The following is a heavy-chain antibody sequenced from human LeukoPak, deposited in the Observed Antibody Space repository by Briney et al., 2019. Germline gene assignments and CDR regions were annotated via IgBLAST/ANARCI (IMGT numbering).Heavy chain of an antibody. CDR2: IYTSGST. V-gene: IGHV4-4*08. J-gene: IGHJ6*03. CDR3: ARDSIAAAGSDYYYYYMDV. D-gene: IGHD6-13*01. Sequence: PSETSSLTCTVSGGSISSDYWSWLRQPPGKGLEWIGRIYTSGSTNYNPSLKSRVTISVDTSKNQFSLKLSSVTAADTAVYYCARDSIAAAGSDYYYYYMDVWGKGTTVTISS. CDR1: GGSISSDY.